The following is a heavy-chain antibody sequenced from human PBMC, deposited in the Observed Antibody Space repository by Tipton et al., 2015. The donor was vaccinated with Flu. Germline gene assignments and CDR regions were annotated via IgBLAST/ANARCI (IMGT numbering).Heavy chain of an antibody. D-gene: IGHD4-11*01. V-gene: IGHV4-39*07. J-gene: IGHJ5*02. Sequence: LRLSCTVSGGSISSSNYFWGWIRQPPGKGLEWIANIHRNGNTYHNPSLKSRVTISVDTSKNQFSLRLTSVTAADTAVYYCARRDYSNYVSEPRNWFDPWGQGTLVTVSS. CDR2: IHRNGNT. CDR1: GGSISSSNYF. CDR3: ARRDYSNYVSEPRNWFDP.